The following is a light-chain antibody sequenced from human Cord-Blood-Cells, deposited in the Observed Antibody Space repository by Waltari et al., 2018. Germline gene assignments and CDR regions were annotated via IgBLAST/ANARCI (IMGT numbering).Light chain of an antibody. V-gene: IGLV2-11*01. J-gene: IGLJ3*02. CDR3: CSYAGSYTLV. CDR2: DVS. Sequence: QSALTQPRSVSGSPGPSVTIPCTGTSSDVGGYNYVSWYQQHPGKAPNLMIYDVSKRPSGVPDRFSGSKSGNTASLTISGLQAEDEADYYCCSYAGSYTLVFGGGTKLTVL. CDR1: SSDVGGYNY.